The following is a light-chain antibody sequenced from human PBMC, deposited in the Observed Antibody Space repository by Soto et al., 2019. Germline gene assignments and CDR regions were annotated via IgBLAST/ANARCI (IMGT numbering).Light chain of an antibody. CDR1: QSVSSY. J-gene: IGKJ5*01. V-gene: IGKV3-11*01. Sequence: EIVLTQSPATLSLSPGERATLSCRASQSVSSYLAWYQHKPGQAPRLLIYDASNRATGIPARFSGSGSGTDFTLTISSLEPEDFAVYYSQQRSNWPTFGQGTRLEIK. CDR2: DAS. CDR3: QQRSNWPT.